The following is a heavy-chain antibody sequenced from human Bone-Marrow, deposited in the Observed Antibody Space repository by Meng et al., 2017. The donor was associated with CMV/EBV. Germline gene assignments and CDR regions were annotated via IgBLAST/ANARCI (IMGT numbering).Heavy chain of an antibody. CDR3: ARGNIVVVPAARFEFMDV. D-gene: IGHD2-2*01. CDR1: GGSISRYY. V-gene: IGHV4-59*01. CDR2: IYYSGST. J-gene: IGHJ6*02. Sequence: ESLRLSCTVSGGSISRYYWSWIRQPPGKGLEWIGYIYYSGSTNYNPSLKSRVTISVDTSKNQFSLKLSSVTAADTAVYYCARGNIVVVPAARFEFMDVWGQGTTVTVSS.